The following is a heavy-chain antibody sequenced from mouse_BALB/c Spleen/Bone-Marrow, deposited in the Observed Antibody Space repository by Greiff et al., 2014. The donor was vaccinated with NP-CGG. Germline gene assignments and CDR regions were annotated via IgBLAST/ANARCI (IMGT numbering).Heavy chain of an antibody. CDR2: IDPANGNT. CDR1: GFNIKDTY. J-gene: IGHJ3*01. V-gene: IGHV14-3*02. D-gene: IGHD1-1*01. CDR3: AFYYYGSSPFAY. Sequence: EVQLQQSGAELVKPGASVKLSCTASGFNIKDTYMHWVKQRPEQGLEWIGRIDPANGNTKYDPKFQSKATITADTSSNTAYLQLSSLTSEDTAVYYCAFYYYGSSPFAYWGQGTLVTVSA.